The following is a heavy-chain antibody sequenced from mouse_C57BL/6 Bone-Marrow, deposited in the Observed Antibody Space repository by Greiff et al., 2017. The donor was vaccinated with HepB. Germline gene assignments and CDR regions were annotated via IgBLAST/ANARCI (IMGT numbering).Heavy chain of an antibody. J-gene: IGHJ4*01. Sequence: VQLKESGAELVRPGASVKLSCTASGFNIKDDYMHWVKQRPEQGLEWIGWIDPENGDTEYASKFQGKATITADTSSNTAYLQLSSLTSEDTAGYYCTTLSMDYWGQGTSVTVSS. CDR1: GFNIKDDY. CDR3: TTLSMDY. V-gene: IGHV14-4*01. CDR2: IDPENGDT.